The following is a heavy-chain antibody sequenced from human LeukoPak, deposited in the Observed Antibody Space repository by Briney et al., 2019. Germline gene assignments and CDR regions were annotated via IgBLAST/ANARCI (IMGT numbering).Heavy chain of an antibody. J-gene: IGHJ6*02. Sequence: GGSLRLSCAASGFSFRSFEMSWVRQAPGKGLECIAYISSASGTIYHADSVKGRFTISRDNANNSLYLQMNSLRAEDTAIYYCARSTELSDPYFYYGMDVWGQGTTVNVSS. D-gene: IGHD1-26*01. V-gene: IGHV3-48*03. CDR2: ISSASGTI. CDR3: ARSTELSDPYFYYGMDV. CDR1: GFSFRSFE.